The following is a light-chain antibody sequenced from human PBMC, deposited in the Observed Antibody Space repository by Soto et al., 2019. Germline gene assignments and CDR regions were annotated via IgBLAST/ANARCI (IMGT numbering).Light chain of an antibody. J-gene: IGKJ1*01. CDR2: KAS. V-gene: IGKV1-5*03. Sequence: DIQMTQSPSTLSASVGDTVTISCRASQSFSSWLAWYQQKPGKAPKLLIYKASSLQSGVPSRFSGSAYGTELTLPISSLQPDDFATYYCQQYNSFPWTFGQGTKVDSK. CDR1: QSFSSW. CDR3: QQYNSFPWT.